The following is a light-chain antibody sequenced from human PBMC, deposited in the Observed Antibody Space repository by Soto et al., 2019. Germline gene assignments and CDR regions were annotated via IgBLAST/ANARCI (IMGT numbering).Light chain of an antibody. CDR1: QSISSW. CDR2: KAS. V-gene: IGKV1-5*03. Sequence: DIQMLHSRSILSASVGDSVPITGRASQSISSWLAWYQQKPGKAPNLLIHKASHLESGVPSRFGGSGSGTDFTLTISSLQPEDFATYYCQQTYATPITVGQGTRLEIK. J-gene: IGKJ5*01. CDR3: QQTYATPIT.